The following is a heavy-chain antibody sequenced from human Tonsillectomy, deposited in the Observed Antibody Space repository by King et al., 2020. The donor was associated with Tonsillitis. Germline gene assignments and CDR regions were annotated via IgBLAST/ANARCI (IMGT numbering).Heavy chain of an antibody. CDR2: IWHSGST. D-gene: IGHD3-10*01. J-gene: IGHJ3*02. V-gene: IGHV4-38-2*01. CDR1: GYSIRSGYY. CDR3: AASEDHYGELGHGFDI. Sequence: QVQLQESGPGLVKPSETLSLTCAVSGYSIRSGYYWGWIRQPPGKGLEWIGSIWHSGSTYYNPSLKSRVTISVDTSKNQFSLKLSSVTAADTAVYYCAASEDHYGELGHGFDIWGQGTMVTVSS.